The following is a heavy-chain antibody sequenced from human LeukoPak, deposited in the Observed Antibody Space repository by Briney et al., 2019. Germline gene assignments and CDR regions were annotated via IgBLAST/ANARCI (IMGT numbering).Heavy chain of an antibody. CDR1: GFTFSSYA. V-gene: IGHV3-23*01. Sequence: GGSLRLSCAASGFTFSSYAMSWVRQAPGKGLEWVSAISGSGGSTYYADSVKGRFTIPRDNSKNTLYLQMNSLRAEDTAVYYCAKDPVRGYSYGGFDYWGQGTLVTVSS. CDR3: AKDPVRGYSYGGFDY. D-gene: IGHD5-18*01. J-gene: IGHJ4*02. CDR2: ISGSGGST.